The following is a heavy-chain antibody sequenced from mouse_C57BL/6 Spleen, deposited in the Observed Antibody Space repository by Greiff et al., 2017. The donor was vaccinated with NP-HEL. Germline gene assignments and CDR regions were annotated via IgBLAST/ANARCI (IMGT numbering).Heavy chain of an antibody. CDR1: GFTFSDYY. J-gene: IGHJ4*01. Sequence: DVKLVESEGGLVQPGSSMKLSCTASGFTFSDYYMAWVRQVPEKGLEWVANINYDGSSTYYLDSLKSRFIISRDNAKNILYLQMSSLKSEDTATYYCARDRGAYDYDGYYAMDYWGQGTSVTVSS. CDR2: INYDGSST. D-gene: IGHD2-4*01. V-gene: IGHV5-16*01. CDR3: ARDRGAYDYDGYYAMDY.